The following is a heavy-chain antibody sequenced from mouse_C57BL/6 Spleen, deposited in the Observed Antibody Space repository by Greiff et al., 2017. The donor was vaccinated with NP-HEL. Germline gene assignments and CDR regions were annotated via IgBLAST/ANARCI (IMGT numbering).Heavy chain of an antibody. CDR1: GYTFTSYW. D-gene: IGHD2-5*01. V-gene: IGHV1-7*01. J-gene: IGHJ3*01. CDR2: INPSSGYT. CDR3: ARTPYYSNYLVAY. Sequence: QVHVKQSGAELAKPGASVKLSCKASGYTFTSYWMHWVKQRPGQGLEWIGYINPSSGYTKYNQKFKDKATLTADKSSSTAYMQLSSLTYEDSAVYYCARTPYYSNYLVAYWGQGTLVTVSA.